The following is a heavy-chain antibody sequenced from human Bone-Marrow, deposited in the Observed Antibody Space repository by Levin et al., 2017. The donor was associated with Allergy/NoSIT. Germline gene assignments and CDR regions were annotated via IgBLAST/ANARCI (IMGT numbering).Heavy chain of an antibody. V-gene: IGHV3-23*01. CDR2: IGGSGGIT. CDR1: GFTFSSYA. Sequence: TGGSLRLSCAASGFTFSSYAMSWVRQAPGKGLEWVSLIGGSGGITYYADSVKGRFTISRDNSKNTLYLQMNSLRAEDTAVYYCAKEERYSGNAHWGQGTLVTVSS. CDR3: AKEERYSGNAH. D-gene: IGHD2-15*01. J-gene: IGHJ4*02.